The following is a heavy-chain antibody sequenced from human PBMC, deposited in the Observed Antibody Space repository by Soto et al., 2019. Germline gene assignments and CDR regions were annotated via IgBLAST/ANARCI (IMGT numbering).Heavy chain of an antibody. CDR1: GFTFSNYA. D-gene: IGHD6-13*01. CDR3: AKDQGTSWYEIDY. V-gene: IGHV3-23*01. CDR2: ISGSGGST. Sequence: EVQLLESGGGLVQPGGSLRLSCAASGFTFSNYAVTWVRQAPGKGLEWVSTISGSGGSTYYADSVKGRFTISRDNSKNTLYVQRNSLRAEDTAVYYCAKDQGTSWYEIDYWGQGTLVTVSS. J-gene: IGHJ4*02.